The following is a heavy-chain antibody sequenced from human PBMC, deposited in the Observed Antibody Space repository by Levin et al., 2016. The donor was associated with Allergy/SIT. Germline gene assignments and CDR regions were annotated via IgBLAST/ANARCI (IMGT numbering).Heavy chain of an antibody. CDR3: AKMRRQAAAGEFDF. CDR1: GFKFGSYA. Sequence: GESLKISCAASGFKFGSYAMSWVRQAPGKGLEWLSANSGSGGTVYDADSVKGRFTISRDNSKNTLYLQMHSLRAEDTAVYYCAKMRRQAAAGEFDFWGQGTLVTVSS. D-gene: IGHD6-13*01. CDR2: NSGSGGTV. V-gene: IGHV3-23*01. J-gene: IGHJ4*02.